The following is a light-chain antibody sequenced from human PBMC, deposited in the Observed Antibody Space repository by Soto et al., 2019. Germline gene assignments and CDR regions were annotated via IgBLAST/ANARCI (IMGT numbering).Light chain of an antibody. J-gene: IGLJ1*01. CDR1: SGHSYYA. CDR3: QTWVTGIYV. V-gene: IGLV4-69*01. CDR2: LNSDGSH. Sequence: QLVLTQSPSASASLGASVKLTCTLSSGHSYYAIAWHQQQPEKGPRYLMKLNSDGSHSKGDRIPDRFSGSSSGAERYLTISSLQSEDEADYYCQTWVTGIYVFGTGTKLTVL.